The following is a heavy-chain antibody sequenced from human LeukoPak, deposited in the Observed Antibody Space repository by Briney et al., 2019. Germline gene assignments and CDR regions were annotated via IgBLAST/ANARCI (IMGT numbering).Heavy chain of an antibody. CDR2: ISGTSTYI. J-gene: IGHJ4*02. Sequence: GGSLRLSCAASGFIFRTYSMNWVRQAPGKGLEWVSSISGTSTYIYYADSVKGRFTISRDNAKNSLYLQMNSLRAEDTAVYYCARLGMGDDESPFWGQGTRVTVSS. D-gene: IGHD3-16*01. CDR1: GFIFRTYS. V-gene: IGHV3-21*01. CDR3: ARLGMGDDESPF.